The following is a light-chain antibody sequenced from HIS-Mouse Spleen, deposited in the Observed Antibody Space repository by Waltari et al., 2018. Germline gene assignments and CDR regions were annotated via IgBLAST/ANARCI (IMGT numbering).Light chain of an antibody. CDR1: QSVSRN. CDR2: GAS. V-gene: IGKV3-15*01. CDR3: QQYNNWPPLT. J-gene: IGKJ4*01. Sequence: DIVMTQSPATLSVSPGESATLSCRASQSVSRNLAWYQQKPGQAPRLHNYGASTRATGIPARFSGSVSGTEFTLTISSKQSEDFAVYYCQQYNNWPPLTFGGGTKVEIK.